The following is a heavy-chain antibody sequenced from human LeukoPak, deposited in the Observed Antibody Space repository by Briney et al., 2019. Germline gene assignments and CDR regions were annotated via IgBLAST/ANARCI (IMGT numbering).Heavy chain of an antibody. Sequence: GASVKVSCKASGYTFTGYYMHWVRQAPGQGLEWMGIINPSGGSTTYAQKFQDRVTMTRDMSTSTVYMELSSLRSEDTAVYYCARNRWLDCWGQGTLVTVPS. D-gene: IGHD5-24*01. CDR1: GYTFTGYY. V-gene: IGHV1-46*01. CDR2: INPSGGST. J-gene: IGHJ4*02. CDR3: ARNRWLDC.